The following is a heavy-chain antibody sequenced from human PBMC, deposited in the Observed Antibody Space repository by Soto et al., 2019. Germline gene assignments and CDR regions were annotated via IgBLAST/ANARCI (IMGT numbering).Heavy chain of an antibody. V-gene: IGHV4-31*03. CDR2: IFYSGNT. CDR3: ARATYYYDSSGYSDRVLDY. CDR1: GGSISSGGDY. J-gene: IGHJ4*02. D-gene: IGHD3-22*01. Sequence: QVQLQESGPGLVKPSQTLSLTCTVSGGSISSGGDYWSWIRQHPGKGLEWIGYIFYSGNTYYTPSLKSRVNISVDTSKNQFSLKLSSVTAADTAVYYCARATYYYDSSGYSDRVLDYWGQGTLVTVSS.